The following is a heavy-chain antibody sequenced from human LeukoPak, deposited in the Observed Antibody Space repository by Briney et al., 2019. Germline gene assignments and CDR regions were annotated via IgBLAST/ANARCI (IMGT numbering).Heavy chain of an antibody. J-gene: IGHJ6*03. Sequence: PGGSLRLSCAASGFTFSSYSMNWVRQAPGKGLEWVSYISSSSSTIYYADSVKGRFTISRDNAKNSLYLQMNSLRAEDTAVYYCARDPYSGSYSAYYYYYMDVWGKGTTVTVSS. V-gene: IGHV3-48*01. CDR1: GFTFSSYS. CDR2: ISSSSSTI. CDR3: ARDPYSGSYSAYYYYYMDV. D-gene: IGHD1-26*01.